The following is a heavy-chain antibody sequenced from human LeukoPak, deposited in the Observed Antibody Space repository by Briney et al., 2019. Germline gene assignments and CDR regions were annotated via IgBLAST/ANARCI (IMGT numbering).Heavy chain of an antibody. J-gene: IGHJ5*02. CDR3: ARAYYDVLTGYYRDNWFDP. CDR2: ISSGGSTI. D-gene: IGHD3-9*01. Sequence: GGSLRLSCAASGFTFSSYEMNWLRQAPGKGLEWVSYISSGGSTIYYADSVKGRFTISRDNAKNSLYLQMNSLRAEDTAVYYCARAYYDVLTGYYRDNWFDPWGQGTLVTVSS. V-gene: IGHV3-48*03. CDR1: GFTFSSYE.